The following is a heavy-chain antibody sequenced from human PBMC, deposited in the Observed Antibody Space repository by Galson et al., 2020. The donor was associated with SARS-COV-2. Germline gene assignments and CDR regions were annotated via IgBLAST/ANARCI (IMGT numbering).Heavy chain of an antibody. CDR3: AREAFGGAIDY. Sequence: GESLKISCAASGFTFSSYAMSWVRQAPGKGLEWVSVITGSGGNTHYADSVKGRCTISRDNSKNTLYLQMNSLRAEDTAVYYCAREAFGGAIDYWGQGTMVTVS. D-gene: IGHD3-16*01. CDR1: GFTFSSYA. J-gene: IGHJ4*02. CDR2: ITGSGGNT. V-gene: IGHV3-23*01.